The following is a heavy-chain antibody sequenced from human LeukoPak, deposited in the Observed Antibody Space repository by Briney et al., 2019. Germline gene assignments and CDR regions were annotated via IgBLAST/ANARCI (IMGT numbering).Heavy chain of an antibody. V-gene: IGHV1-2*02. CDR1: GYTFTSYG. Sequence: ASVKVSCKASGYTFTSYGISWVRQAPGQGREWMGWINPNSGGTNYAQKFQGRVTMTRDTSISTAYMELSRLRSEDTAVYYCASLGELSLGKDYWGQGTLVTVSS. J-gene: IGHJ4*02. D-gene: IGHD3-16*02. CDR2: INPNSGGT. CDR3: ASLGELSLGKDY.